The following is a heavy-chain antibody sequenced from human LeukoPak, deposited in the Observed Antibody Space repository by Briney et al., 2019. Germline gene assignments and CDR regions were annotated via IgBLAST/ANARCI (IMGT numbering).Heavy chain of an antibody. CDR2: IYYSGST. J-gene: IGHJ4*02. D-gene: IGHD3-22*01. CDR1: GGSISSSSYS. V-gene: IGHV4-39*01. CDR3: ARRSYYDSSFDY. Sequence: SETLSLTCTVSGGSISSSSYSWDWIRQPPGKGLEWIGSIYYSGSTYYNPSLKSRVTTSVDTSKNRFSLKLSSVTAADTAVYYCARRSYYDSSFDYWGQGTLVTVSS.